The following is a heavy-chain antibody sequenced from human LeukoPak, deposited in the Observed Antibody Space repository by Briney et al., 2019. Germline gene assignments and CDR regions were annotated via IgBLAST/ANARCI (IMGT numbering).Heavy chain of an antibody. V-gene: IGHV4-59*01. CDR3: ARERGEVAALDY. CDR1: GGSISSYY. J-gene: IGHJ4*02. Sequence: SETLSLTCTVSGGSISSYYWSWIRQPPGKGLEWIGYIYYSGSTNYNPSLKSRVTISVDTSKNQFSLKLSSVTAADTAVYYCARERGEVAALDYWGQGTLVTVSS. CDR2: IYYSGST. D-gene: IGHD2-15*01.